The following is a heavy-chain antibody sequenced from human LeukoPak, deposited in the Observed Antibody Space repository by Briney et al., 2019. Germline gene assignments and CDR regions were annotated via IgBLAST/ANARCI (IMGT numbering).Heavy chain of an antibody. V-gene: IGHV3-21*01. Sequence: GGSLRLSCAASGFTFSSYSMNWVRQAPGKGLEWVSFISSSRSYIYYADSVKGRFTISRDNAKNSLYLQMNSLRAEDTAVYYCARDNGGYSYGPFDYWGQGTLVTVSS. J-gene: IGHJ4*02. CDR1: GFTFSSYS. CDR2: ISSSRSYI. D-gene: IGHD5-18*01. CDR3: ARDNGGYSYGPFDY.